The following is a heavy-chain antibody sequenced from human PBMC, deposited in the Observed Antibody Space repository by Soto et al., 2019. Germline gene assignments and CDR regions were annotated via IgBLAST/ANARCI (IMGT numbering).Heavy chain of an antibody. CDR1: GYSFTSYW. D-gene: IGHD3-16*02. V-gene: IGHV5-51*01. J-gene: IGHJ3*02. Sequence: GESLQISCKGSGYSFTSYWIGWVRQMPGKGLEWMGIIYPGDSDTRYSPSFQGQVTISADKSISTAYLQWSSLKASDTAMYYCARHWTYYDYIWGSYRDFDAFDIWGQGTMVTVSS. CDR2: IYPGDSDT. CDR3: ARHWTYYDYIWGSYRDFDAFDI.